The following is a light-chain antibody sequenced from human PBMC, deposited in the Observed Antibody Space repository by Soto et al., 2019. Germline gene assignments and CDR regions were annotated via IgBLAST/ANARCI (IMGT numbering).Light chain of an antibody. CDR2: DAS. V-gene: IGKV3-11*01. CDR1: QSVSSY. J-gene: IGKJ3*01. CDR3: QQRFNWPLT. Sequence: EIVLTQSPATLSLSPGERATLSCRASQSVSSYLAWYQQKPGQAPRLLIYDASNRATDIPARFSGSGSGTDFTLTISSLEPEDFAFYYCQQRFNWPLTFGPGTKVDIK.